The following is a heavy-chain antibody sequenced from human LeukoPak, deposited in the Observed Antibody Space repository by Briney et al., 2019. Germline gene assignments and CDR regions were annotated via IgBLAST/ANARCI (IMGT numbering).Heavy chain of an antibody. J-gene: IGHJ4*02. Sequence: GGSLRLSCATSGFTFDDYAMHWVRQAPGKGLEWVSGISWNSGSIGYADSVKGRFTISRDNAKNSLYLQMNSLRAEDTALYYCAKDIRVTIFGIDYWGQGTLVTVSS. V-gene: IGHV3-9*01. CDR3: AKDIRVTIFGIDY. CDR1: GFTFDDYA. D-gene: IGHD3-3*01. CDR2: ISWNSGSI.